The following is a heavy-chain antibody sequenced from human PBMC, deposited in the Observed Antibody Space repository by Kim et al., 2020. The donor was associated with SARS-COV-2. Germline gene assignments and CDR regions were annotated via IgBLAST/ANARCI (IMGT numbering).Heavy chain of an antibody. V-gene: IGHV3-33*01. CDR3: AFYGDGPA. J-gene: IGHJ4*02. CDR2: GNNK. Sequence: GNNKAYADSVKGRYTISRDNSKNTVYLQMNSLRAEDTAVYYCAFYGDGPAWGQGTLVTVSS. D-gene: IGHD4-17*01.